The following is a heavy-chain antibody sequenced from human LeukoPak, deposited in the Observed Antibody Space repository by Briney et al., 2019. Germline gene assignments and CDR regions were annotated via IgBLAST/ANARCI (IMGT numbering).Heavy chain of an antibody. CDR3: ARGGRKRTVPQPVDY. V-gene: IGHV4-34*01. CDR1: GGSFSGYY. Sequence: PSETLSPTCAVYGGSFSGYYWSWIRQPPGKGLEWIGEINHSGSTNYNPSLKSRVTISVDTSKNQFSLKLSSVTAADTAVYYCARGGRKRTVPQPVDYWGQGTLVTVSS. CDR2: INHSGST. D-gene: IGHD1-1*01. J-gene: IGHJ4*02.